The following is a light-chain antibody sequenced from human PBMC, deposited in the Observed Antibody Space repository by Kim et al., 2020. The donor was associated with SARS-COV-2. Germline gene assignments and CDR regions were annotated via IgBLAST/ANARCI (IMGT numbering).Light chain of an antibody. V-gene: IGKV3-20*01. CDR3: QQSYSAKT. CDR2: GAS. J-gene: IGKJ1*01. Sequence: EIVLTQSPGTLSLSPGERATLSCRASQSLSSSFLAWYQQKPGQAPRLLIYGASSRASGIPDRFSGSGSGTDFTLTISSLQPEDFATYYCQQSYSAKTFGQGTKVDIK. CDR1: QSLSSSF.